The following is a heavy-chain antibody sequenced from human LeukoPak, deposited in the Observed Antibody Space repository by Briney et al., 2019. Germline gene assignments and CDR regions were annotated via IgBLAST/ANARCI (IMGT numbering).Heavy chain of an antibody. D-gene: IGHD5-18*01. Sequence: GESLKISCAASGFTFSSYSMNWVRQAPGKGLEWVSYISSTSSTIYYADSVKGRFTISRDNAKNSLYLQMNSLRAEDTAVYYCARERGYSYGYSDYWGQGTLVTVSS. J-gene: IGHJ4*02. CDR1: GFTFSSYS. CDR3: ARERGYSYGYSDY. V-gene: IGHV3-48*01. CDR2: ISSTSSTI.